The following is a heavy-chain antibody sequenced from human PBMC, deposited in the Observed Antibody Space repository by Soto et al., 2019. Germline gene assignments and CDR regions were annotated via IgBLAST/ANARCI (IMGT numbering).Heavy chain of an antibody. Sequence: EVQLVESGGGLVQPGGSLRLSCAASGFTFTSYWMTWVRQAPGKGLEWVANIKQDGGEKYYVGSVKGRFTISRDNAENSLYLNLDSLRAEDAAVYYCARGAFPTWGTYPLDYWGQGTLVTVSS. CDR2: IKQDGGEK. J-gene: IGHJ4*02. CDR1: GFTFTSYW. CDR3: ARGAFPTWGTYPLDY. V-gene: IGHV3-7*04. D-gene: IGHD3-16*02.